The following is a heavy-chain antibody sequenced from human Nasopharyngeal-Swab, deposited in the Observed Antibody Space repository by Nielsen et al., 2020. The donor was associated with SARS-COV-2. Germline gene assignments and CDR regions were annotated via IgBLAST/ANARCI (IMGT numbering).Heavy chain of an antibody. V-gene: IGHV1-2*02. CDR1: GYTLTGYY. CDR2: INPHSRGT. D-gene: IGHD6-13*01. CDR3: ARDRSASWSALDV. Sequence: ASVKVSCKASGYTLTGYYMHWVRQAPGQGLEWMGWINPHSRGTKYAQKFQGRVTMTRDTSISTAYMELSRLKSDDTAMYYCARDRSASWSALDVWGKGTTVTVSS. J-gene: IGHJ6*04.